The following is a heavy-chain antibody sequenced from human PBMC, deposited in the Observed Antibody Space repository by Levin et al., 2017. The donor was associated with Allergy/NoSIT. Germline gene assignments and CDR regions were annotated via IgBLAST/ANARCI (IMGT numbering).Heavy chain of an antibody. Sequence: GESLKISCAASGFTFSTYWMHWVRQAPGKGLVWVSRISSDGSSTIYADSVKGRLTISRDNAKNTLYLQMNSLRAEDTAVYYCGREPLRGYSPDYWGQGTLVTVSS. D-gene: IGHD5-18*01. CDR2: ISSDGSST. V-gene: IGHV3-74*01. J-gene: IGHJ4*02. CDR3: GREPLRGYSPDY. CDR1: GFTFSTYW.